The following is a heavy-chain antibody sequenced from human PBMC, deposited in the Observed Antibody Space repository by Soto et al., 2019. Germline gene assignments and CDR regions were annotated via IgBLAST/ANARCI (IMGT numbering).Heavy chain of an antibody. D-gene: IGHD3-3*02. CDR1: GFTFSSYW. Sequence: PGGSLRLSCAPSGFTFSSYWMHWVRQAPGKGLVWVSRINSDGSTTNYADSVKGRFTISRDNAKNTLYLRMDSLRAEDTAVYYCASQISIGFWGLGTLVTVSS. V-gene: IGHV3-74*01. CDR2: INSDGSTT. J-gene: IGHJ4*02. CDR3: ASQISIGF.